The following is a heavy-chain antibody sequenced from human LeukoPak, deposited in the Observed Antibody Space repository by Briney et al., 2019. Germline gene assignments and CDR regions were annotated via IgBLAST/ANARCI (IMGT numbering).Heavy chain of an antibody. D-gene: IGHD1/OR15-1a*01. CDR3: ARSYNWNSIDD. J-gene: IGHJ4*02. CDR1: GGSINSGVYF. V-gene: IGHV4-39*07. CDR2: IAYNGRT. Sequence: SETLSLTCTVSGGSINSGVYFWGWIRQPPGKGLEWIGTIAYNGRTYYNSSLKSRVIISIDMSNIHFSLKLTSVTAADTAMYYCARSYNWNSIDDWGQGTLVTVPS.